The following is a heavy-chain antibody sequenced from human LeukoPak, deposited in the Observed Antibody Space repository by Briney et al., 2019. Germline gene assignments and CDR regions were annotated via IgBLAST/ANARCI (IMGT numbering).Heavy chain of an antibody. D-gene: IGHD3-16*01. CDR1: GFTFNTYT. CDR2: ISSGSGII. CDR3: ARGGEGDLNFDY. Sequence: PGGSVRLSCGASGFTFNTYTMNWVRQAPGKGLEWVSHISSGSGIIYYGDSVKGRFTISRDNVKESLYLQMTSLRVEDTAIYYCARGGEGDLNFDYWGHGTLVTVSS. V-gene: IGHV3-48*01. J-gene: IGHJ4*01.